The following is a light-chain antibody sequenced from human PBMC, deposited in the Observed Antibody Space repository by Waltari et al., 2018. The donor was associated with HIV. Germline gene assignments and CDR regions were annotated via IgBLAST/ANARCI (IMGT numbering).Light chain of an antibody. V-gene: IGLV2-8*01. CDR2: EVT. J-gene: IGLJ2*01. CDR1: NSDIGTYAY. CDR3: SSFANRDGFYVL. Sequence: QSALTQPPSASGSPGQSVTLSCTGTNSDIGTYAYVSWYQQHPGKAPKLAISEVTKRPSGVSDRFSGSKSGNTAFLTVSGLQAEDEADYYCSSFANRDGFYVLFGGGTRLTVL.